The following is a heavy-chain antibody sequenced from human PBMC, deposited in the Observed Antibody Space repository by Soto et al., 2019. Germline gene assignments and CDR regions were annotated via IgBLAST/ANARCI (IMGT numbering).Heavy chain of an antibody. D-gene: IGHD5-12*01. V-gene: IGHV4-59*01. CDR2: IYYSGST. CDR1: GGSISSYY. CDR3: ARGHSGYETPFDY. Sequence: SETLSLTCTVSGGSISSYYWSWIRQPPGKGLEWIGYIYYSGSTNYNPSLKSRVTISVDTSKNQFSLKLSSVTAADTAVYYCARGHSGYETPFDYWGQGTLVTVSS. J-gene: IGHJ4*02.